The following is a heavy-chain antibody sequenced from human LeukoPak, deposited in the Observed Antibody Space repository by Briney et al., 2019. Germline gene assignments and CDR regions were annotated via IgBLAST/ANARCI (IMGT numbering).Heavy chain of an antibody. D-gene: IGHD6-13*01. Sequence: PGGSLRLSCAASGFTFSSYSMNWVRQAPGKGLEWVSFIISSSSYISYADSVKGRCTISRDNAKNSLYLRMNSLRAEDTAVYYCAREARGAAAGSFDYWGQGTLVTVSS. V-gene: IGHV3-21*01. J-gene: IGHJ4*02. CDR1: GFTFSSYS. CDR2: IISSSSYI. CDR3: AREARGAAAGSFDY.